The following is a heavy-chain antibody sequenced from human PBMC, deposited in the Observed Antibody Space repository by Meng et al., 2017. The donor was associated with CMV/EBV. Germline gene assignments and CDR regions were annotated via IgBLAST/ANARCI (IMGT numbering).Heavy chain of an antibody. D-gene: IGHD3-22*01. Sequence: VRLQESGPGLLKPSQTLSRPCSVSGGSISSGDYYWSWIRQPPGKGLEWIGYIYYSGTTYYNPSLESRVTISVDTSKNQFSLNLSSVTAADTAVYYCARLSGSGTTSTGYHYAFDSWGQGTLVTVSS. CDR3: ARLSGSGTTSTGYHYAFDS. V-gene: IGHV4-30-4*08. J-gene: IGHJ4*02. CDR1: GGSISSGDYY. CDR2: IYYSGTT.